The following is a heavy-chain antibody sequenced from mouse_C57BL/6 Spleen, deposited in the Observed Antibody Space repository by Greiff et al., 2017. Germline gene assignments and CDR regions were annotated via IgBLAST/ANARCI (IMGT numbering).Heavy chain of an antibody. Sequence: VQLQESGPGLVQPSQSLSITCTVSGFSLTSYGVHWVRQSPGKGLEWLGVIWRGGSTDYNAAFMSRLSITKDNSKSQVFFKMNSLQADDTAIYYCARYYYGSSLGGFAYWGQGTLVTVSA. CDR3: ARYYYGSSLGGFAY. V-gene: IGHV2-5*01. CDR2: IWRGGST. CDR1: GFSLTSYG. D-gene: IGHD1-1*01. J-gene: IGHJ3*01.